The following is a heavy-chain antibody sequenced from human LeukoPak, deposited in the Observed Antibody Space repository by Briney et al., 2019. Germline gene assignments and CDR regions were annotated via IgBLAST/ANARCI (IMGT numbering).Heavy chain of an antibody. CDR2: INHSGST. D-gene: IGHD6-19*01. V-gene: IGHV4-34*01. J-gene: IGHJ5*02. CDR1: GGSFGGYY. Sequence: SETLSLTCAVYGGSFGGYYWSWIRQPPGKGLEWIGEINHSGSTNYNPSLKSRVTISVDTSKNQFSLKLSSVTAADTAVYYCARGRGRAVAGKNWFDPWGQGTLVTVSS. CDR3: ARGRGRAVAGKNWFDP.